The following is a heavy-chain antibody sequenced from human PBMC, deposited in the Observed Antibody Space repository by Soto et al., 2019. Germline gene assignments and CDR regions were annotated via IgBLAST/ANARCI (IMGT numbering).Heavy chain of an antibody. V-gene: IGHV4-31*03. Sequence: QVQLQESGPGLVKPSQTLSLTCTVSGGYISSGGYYWSWIRQHPGKGLEWIGYIYYSGSTYYNPSLKSRVPISVYTSKNQFSLKLSSVTAADTAVYYCARDCRGSGCLFDYWGQGTLVTVSS. CDR1: GGYISSGGYY. CDR3: ARDCRGSGCLFDY. CDR2: IYYSGST. D-gene: IGHD6-19*01. J-gene: IGHJ4*02.